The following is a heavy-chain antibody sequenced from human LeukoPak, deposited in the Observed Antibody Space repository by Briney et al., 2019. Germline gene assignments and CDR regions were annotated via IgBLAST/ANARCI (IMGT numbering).Heavy chain of an antibody. D-gene: IGHD6-13*01. CDR2: INHSGST. J-gene: IGHJ6*03. V-gene: IGHV4-34*01. CDR1: GGSFSGYY. Sequence: SETLSLTCAVYGGSFSGYYWSWIRQPPGKGLEWIGEINHSGSTNYNPSLKSRVTISVDTSKNQFSLKLSSVTAADTAVYYCARYSSSWSRGYYYYYMDVWGKGTTVTVSS. CDR3: ARYSSSWSRGYYYYYMDV.